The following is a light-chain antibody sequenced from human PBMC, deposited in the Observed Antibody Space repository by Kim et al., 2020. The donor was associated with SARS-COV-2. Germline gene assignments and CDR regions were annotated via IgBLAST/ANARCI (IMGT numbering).Light chain of an antibody. Sequence: DIVMTQSPLSLPVTPGEPASISCRSSQSLLHSNGYNSLDWYLQKPGQSPQLLIYLGSNRASGVPDRFSGSGSGTDFTLKISRVWAEDVGVYYCMQAIQTPLTFGGRTKVDIK. V-gene: IGKV2-28*01. CDR2: LGS. CDR1: QSLLHSNGYNS. J-gene: IGKJ4*01. CDR3: MQAIQTPLT.